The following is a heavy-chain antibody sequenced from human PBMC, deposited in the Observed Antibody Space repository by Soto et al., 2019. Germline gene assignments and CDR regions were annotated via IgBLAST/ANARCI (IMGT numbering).Heavy chain of an antibody. D-gene: IGHD3-10*01. Sequence: QVQLQESGPGLVKPSETLSLTCTVSGGSITNYYCSWFRHPPGKGLEWIGYINYDGYSPYSLSLKRRVTLSMDASKTQFSLMLESVTATDTAVYYCARHGFGPLHGLVDVWGPGTTVIVSS. J-gene: IGHJ6*02. V-gene: IGHV4-59*08. CDR1: GGSITNYY. CDR3: ARHGFGPLHGLVDV. CDR2: INYDGYS.